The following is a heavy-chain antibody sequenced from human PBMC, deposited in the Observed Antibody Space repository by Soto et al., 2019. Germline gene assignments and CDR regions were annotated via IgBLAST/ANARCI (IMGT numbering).Heavy chain of an antibody. CDR2: IYYSGST. J-gene: IGHJ5*02. D-gene: IGHD5-18*01. V-gene: IGHV4-59*01. CDR3: ARDLRGYSYGLGDNWFDP. Sequence: SETLSLTCTVSGGSISSYYWSWIRQPPGKGLEWIGYIYYSGSTNYNPSLKSRVTISVDTSKNQFSLKLSSVTAADTAVYYCARDLRGYSYGLGDNWFDPWGQGTLVTVSS. CDR1: GGSISSYY.